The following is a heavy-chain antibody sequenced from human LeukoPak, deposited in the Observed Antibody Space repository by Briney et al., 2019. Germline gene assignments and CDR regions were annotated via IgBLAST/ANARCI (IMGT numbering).Heavy chain of an antibody. D-gene: IGHD6-13*01. CDR1: GFAFNVFG. Sequence: PGGSLRLSCAGSGFAFNVFGMHWLRQAPGKGLEWVALAKADGISKYYADSVKGRFTISRDNSKNTLYLQMNSLRAEDTAVYYCAKDIAAGAGLERPDYWGQGTLVTVSS. J-gene: IGHJ4*02. CDR3: AKDIAAGAGLERPDY. CDR2: AKADGISK. V-gene: IGHV3-30*02.